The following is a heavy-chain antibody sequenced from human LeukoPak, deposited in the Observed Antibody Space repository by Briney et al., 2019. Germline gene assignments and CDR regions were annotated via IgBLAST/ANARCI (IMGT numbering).Heavy chain of an antibody. V-gene: IGHV3-7*01. J-gene: IGHJ4*02. CDR3: ARTGGYYDSSGYSSGEFDY. Sequence: GGSLRLSCAASGFTFSSYWMSWVRQAPGKGLEWVANIKQDGSEKYYVDSVKGRFTISRDNAKNSLYLQMNSLRVEDTAVYYCARTGGYYDSSGYSSGEFDYWGQGTLATVSS. CDR2: IKQDGSEK. D-gene: IGHD3-22*01. CDR1: GFTFSSYW.